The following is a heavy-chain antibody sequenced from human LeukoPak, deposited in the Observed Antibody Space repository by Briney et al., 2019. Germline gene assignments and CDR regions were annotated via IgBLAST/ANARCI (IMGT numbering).Heavy chain of an antibody. CDR1: GYTFTSYY. Sequence: GASVKVSCKASGYTFTSYYMHWVRQAPGQGLEWMGRINPNSGGTNSAQKFQGRVTMTRDTSISTAYMELSRLRSDDTAVYYCARDQGSLTRSWYTGYWGQGTQVTVSS. D-gene: IGHD6-13*01. J-gene: IGHJ4*02. V-gene: IGHV1-2*06. CDR2: INPNSGGT. CDR3: ARDQGSLTRSWYTGY.